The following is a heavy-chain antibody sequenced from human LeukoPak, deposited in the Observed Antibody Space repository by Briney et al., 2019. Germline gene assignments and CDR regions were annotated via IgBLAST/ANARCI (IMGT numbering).Heavy chain of an antibody. D-gene: IGHD4-23*01. Sequence: GGSLRLSCAASGFTFDDYGMSWVRQAPGKGLEWVSGINWNGGSTGYADSVKGRFTISRDNAKNSLYLQMNSLRAEDTALYYCAREAEGNYGGYYYYYYGMDVWGQGTTVTVS. V-gene: IGHV3-20*04. J-gene: IGHJ6*02. CDR2: INWNGGST. CDR1: GFTFDDYG. CDR3: AREAEGNYGGYYYYYYGMDV.